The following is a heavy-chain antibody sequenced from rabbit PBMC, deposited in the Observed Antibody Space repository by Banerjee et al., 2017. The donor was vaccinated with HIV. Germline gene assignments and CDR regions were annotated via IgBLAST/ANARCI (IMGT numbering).Heavy chain of an antibody. CDR3: ARDSYDTYDYVGAFIL. D-gene: IGHD6-1*01. V-gene: IGHV1S40*01. CDR2: IDVGSSDNT. Sequence: QSLEESGGDLVKPGASLTLTCKASGFSYSGGHELCWGRQAPGKGLEWIACIDVGSSDNTYYASWAKGRFTISKTSSTTVTLQMTSLTAADTATYFCARDSYDTYDYVGAFILWGPGTLVTVS. J-gene: IGHJ4*01. CDR1: GFSYSGGHE.